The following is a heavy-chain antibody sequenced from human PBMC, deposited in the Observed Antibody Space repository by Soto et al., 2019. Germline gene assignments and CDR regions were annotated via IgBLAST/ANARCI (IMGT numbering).Heavy chain of an antibody. CDR2: ISTYNGDT. D-gene: IGHD2-2*02. CDR3: ARGGLAGVPAPINPKQYPNYYYYGMDV. V-gene: IGHV1-18*01. CDR1: GYTFTRSG. J-gene: IGHJ6*02. Sequence: VASVKVSCKASGYTFTRSGISWVRQAPGQGLEWMGWISTYNGDTNYAQTFQGRVTMTTDTSTSTVHMEVRSLRSEDTAVYYCARGGLAGVPAPINPKQYPNYYYYGMDVWG.